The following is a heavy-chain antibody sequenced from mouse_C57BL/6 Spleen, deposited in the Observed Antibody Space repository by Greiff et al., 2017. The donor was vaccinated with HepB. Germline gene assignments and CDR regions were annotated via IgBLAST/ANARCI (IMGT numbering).Heavy chain of an antibody. V-gene: IGHV1-64*01. Sequence: VQLQQSGAELVKPGASVKLSCKASGYTFTSYWMHWVKQRPGQGLEWIGMIHPNSGSTNYNEKFKSKATLTVDKSSSTAYMQLSSLTSEDSAVYYCAIRDYGGFAYWGQGTLVTVSA. J-gene: IGHJ3*01. D-gene: IGHD2-4*01. CDR1: GYTFTSYW. CDR2: IHPNSGST. CDR3: AIRDYGGFAY.